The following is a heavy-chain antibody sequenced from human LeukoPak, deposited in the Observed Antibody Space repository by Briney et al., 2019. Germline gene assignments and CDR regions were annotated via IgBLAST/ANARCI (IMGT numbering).Heavy chain of an antibody. Sequence: PGGSLRLSCAASGFTFSSYSMNWVRQAPGKGLEWVSSISSGSSYIYYADSVKGRFTISRDNAKNSLYLQMSSLRAEDTAVYYCATAPPTYTTSSPPWFDPWGQGTLVTVSS. CDR3: ATAPPTYTTSSPPWFDP. V-gene: IGHV3-21*01. CDR1: GFTFSSYS. J-gene: IGHJ5*02. CDR2: ISSGSSYI. D-gene: IGHD6-6*01.